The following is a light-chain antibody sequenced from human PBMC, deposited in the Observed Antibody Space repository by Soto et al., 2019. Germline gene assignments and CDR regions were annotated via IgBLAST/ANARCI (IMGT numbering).Light chain of an antibody. J-gene: IGLJ2*01. CDR1: SGHSSYI. CDR2: LEGSGSY. CDR3: ETWDSNSVV. V-gene: IGLV4-60*02. Sequence: QSVLTQSSSASASLGSSVKPTCTLSSGHSSYIIAWHQQQPGKAPRYLMKLEGSGSYNKGSGVPDRFSGSSSGADRYLTISNLQFEDEADYYCETWDSNSVVFGGGTKVTVL.